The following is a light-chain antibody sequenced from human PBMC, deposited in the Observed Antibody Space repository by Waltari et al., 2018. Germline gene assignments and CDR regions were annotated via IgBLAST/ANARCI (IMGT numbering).Light chain of an antibody. CDR3: VLFMGSGIWV. Sequence: QTVVTQEPSLSVSPGGTVTRTSGLTSGSVSTSHYPRWYQQTPGQAPPTLIYNTNSRSSGVPHRFSGSILGNKAALTITGAQAEDESDYYCVLFMGSGIWVFGGGTKLTVL. V-gene: IGLV8-61*01. CDR2: NTN. J-gene: IGLJ3*02. CDR1: SGSVSTSHY.